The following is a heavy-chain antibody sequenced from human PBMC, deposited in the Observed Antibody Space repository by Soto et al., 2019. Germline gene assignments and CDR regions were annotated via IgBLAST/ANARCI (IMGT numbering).Heavy chain of an antibody. J-gene: IGHJ4*02. Sequence: PSETLSLTCTVSGGSISSGDYYWSWIRQPPGKGLEWIGYIYYSGSTYYNPSLESRVTISVDTSKNQFSLKLSSVTAADTAVYYCARVPERDNHDHYFDYWGQGTLVTVSS. CDR3: ARVPERDNHDHYFDY. D-gene: IGHD1-1*01. CDR2: IYYSGST. CDR1: GGSISSGDYY. V-gene: IGHV4-30-4*01.